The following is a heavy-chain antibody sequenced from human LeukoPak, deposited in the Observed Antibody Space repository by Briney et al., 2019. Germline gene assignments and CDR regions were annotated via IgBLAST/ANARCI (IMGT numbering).Heavy chain of an antibody. D-gene: IGHD3-3*01. Sequence: SQTLSLTCAVSGGSISSGGYSWSWVRQHPGKGLEWIGYIYYSGSTYYNPSLKSRVTISVDTSKNQFSLKLSSVTAADTAVYYCARRYDFWSGPIFDYWGQGTLVTVSS. CDR3: ARRYDFWSGPIFDY. CDR1: GGSISSGGYS. J-gene: IGHJ4*02. V-gene: IGHV4-31*11. CDR2: IYYSGST.